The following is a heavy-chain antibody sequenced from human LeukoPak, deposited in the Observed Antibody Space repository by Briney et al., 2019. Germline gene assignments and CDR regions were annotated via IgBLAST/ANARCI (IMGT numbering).Heavy chain of an antibody. Sequence: GESLKISCKGSGYSFTSYWIGWVRQMPGKGLECMGMIYPYDSETRYSPSFQGQVTISADKSINTAYLQWRSLKASDTAIYYCARIAVAATPSYFHYWGQGALVTVSS. CDR1: GYSFTSYW. CDR3: ARIAVAATPSYFHY. J-gene: IGHJ4*02. D-gene: IGHD2-15*01. CDR2: IYPYDSET. V-gene: IGHV5-51*01.